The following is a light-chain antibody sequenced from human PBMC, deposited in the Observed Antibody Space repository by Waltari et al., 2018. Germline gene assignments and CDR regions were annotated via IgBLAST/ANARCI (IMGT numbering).Light chain of an antibody. CDR2: EDT. V-gene: IGLV3-21*03. J-gene: IGLJ3*02. CDR3: QVWDSSTDHWV. CDR1: NIGTKS. Sequence: SYELAQPPSASVAPGKTASFTCGGHNIGTKSFHLYQPKPGQAPALALYEDTDRPSGIPERFSGSNAGNTATLTISWVEAGDEADYYCQVWDSSTDHWVFGGGTKLTVL.